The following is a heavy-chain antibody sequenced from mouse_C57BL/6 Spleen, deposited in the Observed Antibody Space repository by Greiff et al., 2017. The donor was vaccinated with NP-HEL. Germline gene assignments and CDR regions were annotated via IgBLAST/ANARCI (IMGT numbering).Heavy chain of an antibody. CDR3: AREPWDFFDY. J-gene: IGHJ2*01. CDR2: ISYDGSN. V-gene: IGHV3-6*01. Sequence: EVKLQESGPGLVKPSQSLSLTCSVTGYSITSGYYWHWIRQFPGNKLEWMGYISYDGSNNYNPSLKNRISITRDTSKNQFFLKLNSVTTEDTATYYCAREPWDFFDYWGQGTTLTVSS. D-gene: IGHD4-1*01. CDR1: GYSITSGYY.